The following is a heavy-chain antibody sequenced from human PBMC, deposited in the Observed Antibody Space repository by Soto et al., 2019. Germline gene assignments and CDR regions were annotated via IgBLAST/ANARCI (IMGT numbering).Heavy chain of an antibody. V-gene: IGHV3-33*01. CDR3: ARDHRRGWIQLSECFDY. CDR1: GFTFSTYG. CDR2: IWYDGSNK. Sequence: QVQLVESGGGVVQPGRSLRLSCAASGFTFSTYGMQWVRQAPGKGLEWVAVIWYDGSNKYYADSVKGRFTISRDNSKNTLYLQMNSLRAEDTAVYYCARDHRRGWIQLSECFDYWGQGTLVTVSS. D-gene: IGHD5-18*01. J-gene: IGHJ4*02.